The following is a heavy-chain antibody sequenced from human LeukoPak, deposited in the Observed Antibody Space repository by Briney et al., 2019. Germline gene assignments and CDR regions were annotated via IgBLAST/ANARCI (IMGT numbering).Heavy chain of an antibody. Sequence: GGSLRLSCAASGFTASNNYMSWVRQAPGKGLEWVSVIYSGGNTYYADSVKGRFTISRDNSKNTVYLQMNSLRAEDTAVYYCATGYSSDFYFFDYWGQGTLVTVSS. CDR3: ATGYSSDFYFFDY. V-gene: IGHV3-53*01. CDR2: IYSGGNT. CDR1: GFTASNNY. D-gene: IGHD6-19*01. J-gene: IGHJ4*02.